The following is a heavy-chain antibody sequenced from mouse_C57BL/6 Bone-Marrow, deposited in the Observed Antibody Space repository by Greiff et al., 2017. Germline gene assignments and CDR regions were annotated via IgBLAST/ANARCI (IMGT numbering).Heavy chain of an antibody. CDR1: GYAFTNYL. J-gene: IGHJ2*01. D-gene: IGHD2-4*01. Sequence: VQLQQSGAELVRPGTSVKVSCKASGYAFTNYLIEWVKQRPGQGLEWIGVINPGSGGTNYNEKFKGKATLTADKSSSTAYMQLSSLTSEDSAVYFCARSGIYYDYAFDYWGQGTTLTVSS. CDR2: INPGSGGT. V-gene: IGHV1-54*01. CDR3: ARSGIYYDYAFDY.